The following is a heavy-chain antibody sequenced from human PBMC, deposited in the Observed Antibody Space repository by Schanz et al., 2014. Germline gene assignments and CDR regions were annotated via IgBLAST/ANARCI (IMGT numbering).Heavy chain of an antibody. CDR1: GGTFSSYT. D-gene: IGHD4-17*01. Sequence: QVQLVQSGAEVKKPGSSVKVSCKASGGTFSSYTINWLRQAPGQGLEWMGRIIPIHGIVNYAQRFQDRVRITADKSTSTAYMDLSSLRSEDTAVYYCARGYGDSPTDFWGQGTLVTVSS. CDR2: IIPIHGIV. J-gene: IGHJ4*02. CDR3: ARGYGDSPTDF. V-gene: IGHV1-69*09.